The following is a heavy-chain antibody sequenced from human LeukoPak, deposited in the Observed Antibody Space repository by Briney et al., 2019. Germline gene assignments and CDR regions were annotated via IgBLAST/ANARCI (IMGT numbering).Heavy chain of an antibody. J-gene: IGHJ4*02. D-gene: IGHD3-22*01. CDR3: ARVVRRADYYDSSGYFDY. CDR1: GGSISSGGYS. V-gene: IGHV4-30-2*01. Sequence: PSQTLSLTCAVSGGSISSGGYSWSWIRQPPGKGLEWIGYIYHSGSTCYNPSLKSRVTISVDRSKNQFSLKLSSVTAADTAVYYCARVVRRADYYDSSGYFDYWGQGTLVTVSS. CDR2: IYHSGST.